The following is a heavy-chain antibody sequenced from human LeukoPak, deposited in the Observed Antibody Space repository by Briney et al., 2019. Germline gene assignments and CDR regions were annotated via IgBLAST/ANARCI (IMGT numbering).Heavy chain of an antibody. CDR3: ARDSSYDFWSGYDYGMDV. CDR1: GFTVSSNY. J-gene: IGHJ6*02. V-gene: IGHV3-53*01. D-gene: IGHD3-3*01. CDR2: IYSGGST. Sequence: GGSLGLSCAASGFTVSSNYMSWVRQAPGKGLEWVSVIYSGGSTYYADSVKGRFTISRDNSKNTLYLQMNSLRAEDTAVYYCARDSSYDFWSGYDYGMDVWGQGTTVTVSS.